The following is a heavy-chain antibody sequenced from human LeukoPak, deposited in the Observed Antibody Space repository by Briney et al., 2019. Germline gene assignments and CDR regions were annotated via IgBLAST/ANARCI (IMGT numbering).Heavy chain of an antibody. CDR1: GFSFSAHW. D-gene: IGHD2-8*01. CDR2: INGDATAT. J-gene: IGHJ4*02. V-gene: IGHV3-74*01. Sequence: GGSLRLSCAASGFSFSAHWMHWVRQAPGKGLVWVAQINGDATATNYAGSVNGRFTISRDNAKNTVHLQMSTLTAEDTAVYYCAKDKWWGASDHWGQGSLVTVSS. CDR3: AKDKWWGASDH.